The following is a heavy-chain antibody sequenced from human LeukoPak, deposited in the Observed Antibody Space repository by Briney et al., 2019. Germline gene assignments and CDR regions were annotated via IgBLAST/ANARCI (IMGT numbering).Heavy chain of an antibody. CDR3: ATEFYSNGYNF. CDR1: GFTFSSAW. J-gene: IGHJ4*02. D-gene: IGHD5-24*01. V-gene: IGHV3-15*01. Sequence: GGSLRLSCPGSGFTFSSAWMTWVRQIPGKGLEWAGHIKSRTDGGTTDYAAPVKGRFTISRDDSKNTVYLQMNSLKTEDSAVYFCATEFYSNGYNFWGQGTLVIVSS. CDR2: IKSRTDGGTT.